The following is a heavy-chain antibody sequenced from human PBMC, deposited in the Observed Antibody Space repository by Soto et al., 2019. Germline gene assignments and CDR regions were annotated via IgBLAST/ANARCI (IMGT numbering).Heavy chain of an antibody. CDR1: AFTFNNYA. Sequence: PGGSLRLSCAAPAFTFNNYAMSWVRQAPGKGLEWVPGIGGSGRTTYYADSVKGRFTISRDNSNNTLFLQMNSLRAEDTAVYYCAKSRYSDSSGDFYDYWGQGTLVTVSS. V-gene: IGHV3-23*01. CDR2: IGGSGRTT. CDR3: AKSRYSDSSGDFYDY. D-gene: IGHD3-22*01. J-gene: IGHJ4*02.